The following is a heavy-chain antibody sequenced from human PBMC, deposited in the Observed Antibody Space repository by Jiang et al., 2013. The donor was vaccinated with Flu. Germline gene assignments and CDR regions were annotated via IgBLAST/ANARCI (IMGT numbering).Heavy chain of an antibody. V-gene: IGHV1-2*02. D-gene: IGHD5-24*01. CDR1: GYTFTGYY. CDR3: ATGQDDLPYYFDY. CDR2: INPNSGGT. J-gene: IGHJ4*02. Sequence: GAEVKKPGASVKVSCKASGYTFTGYYMHWVRQAPGQGLEWMGWINPNSGGTNYAQKFQGRVTMTRDTSISTAYMELSRLRSDDTAVCYCATGQDDLPYYFDYWGQGTLVTVSS.